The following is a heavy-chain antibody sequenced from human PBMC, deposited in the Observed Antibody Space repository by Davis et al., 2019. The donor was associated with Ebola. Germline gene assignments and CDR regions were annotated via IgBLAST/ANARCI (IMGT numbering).Heavy chain of an antibody. CDR1: GYTFTSYG. D-gene: IGHD3-22*01. Sequence: ASVKVSCKASGYTFTSYGISWVRQAPGQGLEWMGWISAYNGNTNSAQKLQGRVTMTTDTSTSTAYMELRSLRSDDTAVYYCARSITMIVVVTYFDYWGQGTLVTVSS. V-gene: IGHV1-18*04. J-gene: IGHJ4*02. CDR2: ISAYNGNT. CDR3: ARSITMIVVVTYFDY.